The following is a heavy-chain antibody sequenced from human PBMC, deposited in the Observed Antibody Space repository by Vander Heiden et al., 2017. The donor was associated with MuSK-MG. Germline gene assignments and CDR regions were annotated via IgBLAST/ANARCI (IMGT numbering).Heavy chain of an antibody. V-gene: IGHV3-23*01. CDR1: GFTFSSYA. D-gene: IGHD5-12*01. J-gene: IGHJ4*02. Sequence: EVQLLASGGGLVQPGGSLRLSCAASGFTFSSYAMSWVRQAPGTGRGWVSAIRGSGGSTYYADSVKGRFTISRDNSKNTLYLQMNSLRAEDTAGYYCAKGSGVATIYYWGQGTLGTVSS. CDR3: AKGSGVATIYY. CDR2: IRGSGGST.